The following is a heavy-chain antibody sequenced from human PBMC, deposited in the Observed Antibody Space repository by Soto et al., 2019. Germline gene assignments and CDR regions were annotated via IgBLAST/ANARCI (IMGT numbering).Heavy chain of an antibody. V-gene: IGHV1-18*01. CDR2: ITGYNGDT. CDR1: GYTFTHYG. CDR3: ARISAIGFDY. J-gene: IGHJ4*02. Sequence: QVQLVQSGAEVKKPGASVKVSCKTSGYTFTHYGITWVRQAPGQELEWMGWITGYNGDTNYAQKLQGRVTMTTDTSTSTAYMELRSLRSGDTAVYYCARISAIGFDYWGQGTLVTVSS.